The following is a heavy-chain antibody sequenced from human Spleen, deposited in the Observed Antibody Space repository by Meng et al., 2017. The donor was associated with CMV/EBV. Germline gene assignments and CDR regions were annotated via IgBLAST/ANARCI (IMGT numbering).Heavy chain of an antibody. CDR3: ARPVTTSFFDP. CDR2: INPYSGDT. D-gene: IGHD4-11*01. V-gene: IGHV1-2*02. CDR1: GYTFTGNY. J-gene: IGHJ5*02. Sequence: ASVKVSCKASGYTFTGNYIHWVRQAPGQGLEWMGWINPYSGDTSSAQKFQGRVTMTRDTSITTAHMELSRLRSDDTAVYYCARPVTTSFFDPWGQGTLVTVSS.